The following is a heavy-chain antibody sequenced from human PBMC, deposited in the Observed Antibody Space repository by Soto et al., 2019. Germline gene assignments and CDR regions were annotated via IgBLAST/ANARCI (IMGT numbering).Heavy chain of an antibody. J-gene: IGHJ3*02. CDR1: GYTFTSYG. V-gene: IGHV1-18*01. D-gene: IGHD7-27*01. Sequence: EASVKVSCKASGYTFTSYGISWVRQAPGQGLEWMGWISAYNGNTNYAQKLQGRVTMTTDTSTSTAYMELRSLRSDDTAVYYCARDVDWGSNDAFDIWGQGTMVTVSS. CDR2: ISAYNGNT. CDR3: ARDVDWGSNDAFDI.